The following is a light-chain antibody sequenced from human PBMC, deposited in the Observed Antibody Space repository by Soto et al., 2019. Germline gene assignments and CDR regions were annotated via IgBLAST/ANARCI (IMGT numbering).Light chain of an antibody. CDR1: RSDVGGYDY. CDR2: EVS. J-gene: IGLJ3*02. Sequence: QSALTQPPSASGSPGQSVTISCTGTRSDVGGYDYVSWYQQHAGKAPKVMIYEVSKRPSGVPDRFSGSKSGNTASLTVSGLQAEDEADYYCSSYAGSNFWVFGGGTKLTVL. CDR3: SSYAGSNFWV. V-gene: IGLV2-8*01.